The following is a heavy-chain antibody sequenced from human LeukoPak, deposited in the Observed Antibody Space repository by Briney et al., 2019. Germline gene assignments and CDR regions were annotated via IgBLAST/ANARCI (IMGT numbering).Heavy chain of an antibody. J-gene: IGHJ4*02. V-gene: IGHV4-4*07. CDR1: GGSMSSYY. CDR2: IYTSGST. D-gene: IGHD4-17*01. Sequence: PSETLSLTCTVSGGSMSSYYWSWIRQPAGKGLEWLGRIYTSGSTNYNPSLNSRVTMSVDKSKTQFSLKQSSVTAADTAVYYCARGSTVTTGLMGYFDYWGQGTLVTVSS. CDR3: ARGSTVTTGLMGYFDY.